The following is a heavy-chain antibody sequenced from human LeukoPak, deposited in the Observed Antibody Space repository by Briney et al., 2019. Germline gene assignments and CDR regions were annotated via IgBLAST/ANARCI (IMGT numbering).Heavy chain of an antibody. CDR2: IYSGGST. J-gene: IGHJ4*02. Sequence: GGSLRLSCAASGFTFSSYAMSWVRQAPGKGLEWVSVIYSGGSTYYADSVKGRFTISRDNSKHTLYLQMNSLRAEDTAVYYCARGDYGDYWGQGTLVTVSS. V-gene: IGHV3-53*01. CDR1: GFTFSSYA. CDR3: ARGDYGDY. D-gene: IGHD4-17*01.